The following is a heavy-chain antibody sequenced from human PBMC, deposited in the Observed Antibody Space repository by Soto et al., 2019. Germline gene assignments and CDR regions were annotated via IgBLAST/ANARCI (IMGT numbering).Heavy chain of an antibody. CDR3: AKDTNSGGPAQFDY. J-gene: IGHJ4*02. Sequence: EVQLVESGGGLVQPGGSLRLSCAASGFTFDDYAMHWVRQAPRKGLEWVSRISWNSGTIVYADSVKGRFTISRDNAKNSLYLQMNSLRPEDTALYFCAKDTNSGGPAQFDYWGQGTRVIVSS. D-gene: IGHD3-10*01. CDR2: ISWNSGTI. V-gene: IGHV3-9*01. CDR1: GFTFDDYA.